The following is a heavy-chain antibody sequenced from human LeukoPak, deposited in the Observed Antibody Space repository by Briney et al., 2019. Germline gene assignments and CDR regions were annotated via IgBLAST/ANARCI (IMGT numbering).Heavy chain of an antibody. J-gene: IGHJ4*02. Sequence: ASVKVSCKASGYTFTGYSIHWVRQAPGQGLEWMGWINPNSGGTNYAQKFQGRVTMTTATSTSTAYMELRSLRSDDTAVYYCARVYSGSDYWGQGTLVTVSS. CDR3: ARVYSGSDY. V-gene: IGHV1-2*02. CDR2: INPNSGGT. D-gene: IGHD5-12*01. CDR1: GYTFTGYS.